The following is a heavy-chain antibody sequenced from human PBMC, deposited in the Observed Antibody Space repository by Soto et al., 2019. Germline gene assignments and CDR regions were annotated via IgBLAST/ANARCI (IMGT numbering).Heavy chain of an antibody. J-gene: IGHJ4*02. V-gene: IGHV3-48*04. D-gene: IGHD6-25*01. CDR3: ASDPGIAAAGMDY. Sequence: EVQLVESGGGLIQPGGSLRLSCAASGFSFKTYAMNWVRQAPGKGLDWISYISSSSSRIYYADSVKGRFTLSRDNAQNSRYLPMNSLRAEDTAVYYCASDPGIAAAGMDYWGQGTLVTVSS. CDR1: GFSFKTYA. CDR2: ISSSSSRI.